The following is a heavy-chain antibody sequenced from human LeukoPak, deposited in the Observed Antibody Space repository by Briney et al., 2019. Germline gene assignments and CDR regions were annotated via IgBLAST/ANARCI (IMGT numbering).Heavy chain of an antibody. CDR1: GLSFSSYG. CDR2: VSDDGSGK. V-gene: IGHV3-30*18. CDR3: AKDGPYTSSFDY. D-gene: IGHD6-13*01. J-gene: IGHJ4*02. Sequence: PGRSLRLSCAGAGLSFSSYGMHWVRQAPGKGLEWVAVVSDDGSGKYYADSVKGRFTISRDNSKNTLYLQMNSLRGEDTAVYYCAKDGPYTSSFDYWGQGTLVTVSS.